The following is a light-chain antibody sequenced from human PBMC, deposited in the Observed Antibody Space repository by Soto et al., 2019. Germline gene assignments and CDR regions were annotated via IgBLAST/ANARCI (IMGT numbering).Light chain of an antibody. CDR2: DVS. Sequence: QSALTQPASVSGSRGQSITISCTGTSSDVGGYNYVSWYQQHPGKAPKLMLSDVSNRPSGVSNRFSGAKSGNTASLTISGLQTEDEADYYCSSYTTSSTYVFGTGTKLTVL. CDR3: SSYTTSSTYV. J-gene: IGLJ1*01. V-gene: IGLV2-14*01. CDR1: SSDVGGYNY.